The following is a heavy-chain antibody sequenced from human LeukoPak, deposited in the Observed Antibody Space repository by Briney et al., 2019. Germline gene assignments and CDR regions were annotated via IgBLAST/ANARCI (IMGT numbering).Heavy chain of an antibody. J-gene: IGHJ4*02. CDR1: GGTFSSYA. CDR3: ARDRVVTASPFDY. D-gene: IGHD2-21*02. V-gene: IGHV1-69*04. CDR2: IIPILGIA. Sequence: SVKVACKASGGTFSSYAISWVRQAPGQGLEWMGRIIPILGIANYAQKFQGRVTITADKSTSTAYMELSSLRSEDTAVYYCARDRVVTASPFDYWGQGTLVTVSS.